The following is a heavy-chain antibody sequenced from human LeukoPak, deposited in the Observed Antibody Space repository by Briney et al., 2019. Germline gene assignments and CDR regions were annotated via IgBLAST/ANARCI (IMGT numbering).Heavy chain of an antibody. CDR3: TRDRSWSGYDY. CDR2: IREDGSEI. Sequence: GGSLRLSCGASGFTFSTYWMTWVRQAPGKGLEWVANIREDGSEIFYVDSVKGRFTISRDNAKNSMYLQMNSLRVEDSGLYYCTRDRSWSGYDYWGLGTLVTVSS. CDR1: GFTFSTYW. J-gene: IGHJ4*02. V-gene: IGHV3-7*03. D-gene: IGHD1-26*01.